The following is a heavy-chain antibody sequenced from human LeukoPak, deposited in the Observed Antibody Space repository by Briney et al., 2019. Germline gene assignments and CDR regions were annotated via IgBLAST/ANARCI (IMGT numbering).Heavy chain of an antibody. V-gene: IGHV3-21*01. Sequence: GGSLRLSCAASGFTFSSYEMNWVRQAPGKGLEWVSSISSSSSYIYYADSVKGRFTISRDNAKNSLYLQMNSLRAEDTAVYYCARADYSSGWYSIHGNYYYYYMDVWGKGTTVTVSS. CDR1: GFTFSSYE. J-gene: IGHJ6*03. D-gene: IGHD6-19*01. CDR2: ISSSSSYI. CDR3: ARADYSSGWYSIHGNYYYYYMDV.